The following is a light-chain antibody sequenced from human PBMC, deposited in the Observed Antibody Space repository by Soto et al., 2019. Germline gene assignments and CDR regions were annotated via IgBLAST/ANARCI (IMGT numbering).Light chain of an antibody. CDR2: GNT. CDR3: QSYDSSLSGYV. CDR1: SSNIGAGYD. Sequence: QSVLTQPPSVSGAPGQRVTISCTGSSSNIGAGYDVSWYQQLPGTAPKFLIYGNTDRPSGVPDRFSGSKSGTSASLAITGLQAEDEADYYCQSYDSSLSGYVFGTGTKHTVL. V-gene: IGLV1-40*01. J-gene: IGLJ1*01.